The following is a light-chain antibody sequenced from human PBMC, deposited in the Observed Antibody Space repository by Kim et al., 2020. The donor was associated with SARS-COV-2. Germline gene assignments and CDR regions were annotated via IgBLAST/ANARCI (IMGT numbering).Light chain of an antibody. V-gene: IGKV3-20*01. CDR1: HQVTSNY. CDR2: DAS. J-gene: IGKJ1*01. CDR3: QQYSNSPAT. Sequence: LPPGEAPPLSARPRHQVTSNYLAWYQQKPGHAPRLLIYDASNMATGIPDRFSGSGSGTDFTLTITRLEPEDFAVYYCQQYSNSPATFGQGTKLEI.